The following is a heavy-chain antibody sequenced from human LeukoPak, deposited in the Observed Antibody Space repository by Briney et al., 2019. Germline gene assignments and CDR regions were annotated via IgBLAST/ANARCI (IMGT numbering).Heavy chain of an antibody. CDR2: INHSGST. CDR1: GGSISSGDYY. J-gene: IGHJ3*02. CDR3: ARLSLGRSYYYDFWSATEFAFDI. V-gene: IGHV4-30-4*08. D-gene: IGHD3-3*01. Sequence: SQTLSLTCTVSGGSISSGDYYWSWIRQPPGKGLEWIGEINHSGSTNYNPSLKSRVTISVDTSKNQFSLKLSSVTAADTAVYYCARLSLGRSYYYDFWSATEFAFDIWGQGTMVTVSS.